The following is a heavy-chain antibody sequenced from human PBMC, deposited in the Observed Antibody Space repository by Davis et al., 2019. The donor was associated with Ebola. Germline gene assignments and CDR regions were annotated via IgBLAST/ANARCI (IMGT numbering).Heavy chain of an antibody. CDR3: ARDQKGYIVVVPAATTRYNWFDP. CDR1: GFTFSSYE. Sequence: PGGSLRLSCAASGFTFSSYEMHWVRQAPGKGLEWVAVISYDGSNKYYADSVKGRFTISRDNSKNTLYLQMNSLRAEDTAVYYCARDQKGYIVVVPAATTRYNWFDPWGQGTLVTVSS. CDR2: ISYDGSNK. J-gene: IGHJ5*02. V-gene: IGHV3-30-3*01. D-gene: IGHD2-2*01.